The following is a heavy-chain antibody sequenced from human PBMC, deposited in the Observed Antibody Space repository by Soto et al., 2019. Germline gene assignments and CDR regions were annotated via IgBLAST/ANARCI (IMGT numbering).Heavy chain of an antibody. D-gene: IGHD3-22*01. V-gene: IGHV3-30*18. CDR2: ISYDGTNK. CDR1: GLIFSSYG. CDR3: AKDTYYHDSSGYYVFDY. J-gene: IGHJ4*02. Sequence: QGQLVESGGGVVQPGRSLRLSCAASGLIFSSYGMHWVRQAPGKGLEWLAVISYDGTNKNYADSVKGRFTISRDNSKNTLYLQMNSLRPADTAVYYCAKDTYYHDSSGYYVFDYWGQGTLVTVSS.